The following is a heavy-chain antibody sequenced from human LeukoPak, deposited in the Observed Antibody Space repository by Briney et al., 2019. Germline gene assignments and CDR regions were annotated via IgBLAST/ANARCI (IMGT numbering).Heavy chain of an antibody. CDR3: AKDLGYSSSWYTPGYYYGMDV. J-gene: IGHJ6*02. CDR1: GFTFSSYG. D-gene: IGHD6-13*01. V-gene: IGHV3-30*18. Sequence: GGSLRLSCAASGFTFSSYGMPWVRQAPGKGLEWVAVISYDGSNKYYADSVKGRFTISRDNSKNTLYLQMNSLRAEDTAVYYCAKDLGYSSSWYTPGYYYGMDVWGQGTTVTVSS. CDR2: ISYDGSNK.